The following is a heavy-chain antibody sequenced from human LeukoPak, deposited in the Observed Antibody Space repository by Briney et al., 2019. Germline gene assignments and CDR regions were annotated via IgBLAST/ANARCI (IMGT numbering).Heavy chain of an antibody. J-gene: IGHJ4*02. Sequence: PGGSLRLSCAASGFTFSSYSMNWVRQATGKGLEWVSSISSSSSYIYYADSVKGRFTISRDNAKNSLYLQMNSLRAEDTAVYYCASSRTGYYNDIGYWGQGTLVTVSS. V-gene: IGHV3-21*01. D-gene: IGHD3-9*01. CDR2: ISSSSSYI. CDR1: GFTFSSYS. CDR3: ASSRTGYYNDIGY.